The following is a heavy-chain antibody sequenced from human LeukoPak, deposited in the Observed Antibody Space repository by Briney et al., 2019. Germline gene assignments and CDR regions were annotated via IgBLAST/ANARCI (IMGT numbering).Heavy chain of an antibody. D-gene: IGHD1-26*01. V-gene: IGHV3-21*04. CDR1: AFSLSAYN. J-gene: IGHJ4*02. Sequence: PGGSLRLSCAASAFSLSAYNMNWVRQAPGKGLEWVSSISYTGTYIYYADSVKGRFTISRDNAQNSPYLQMNNLRAEDTAIYYCVRDRGTYRPIDYWGQGTLVTVSS. CDR3: VRDRGTYRPIDY. CDR2: ISYTGTYI.